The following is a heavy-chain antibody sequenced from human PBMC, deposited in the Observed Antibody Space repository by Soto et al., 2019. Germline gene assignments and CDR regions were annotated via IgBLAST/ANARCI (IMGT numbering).Heavy chain of an antibody. D-gene: IGHD1-1*01. J-gene: IGHJ5*02. CDR2: ISATTPNT. Sequence: ESGGGLVQPGGSLRLSCAASGFTFSSFPMNWVRQAPGKGLDWVSTISATTPNTYYADSVKGRFTISRDNSKSTLYLQMNSLTVEDTAVYYCARGWNLDLWGQGTLVT. V-gene: IGHV3-23*01. CDR3: ARGWNLDL. CDR1: GFTFSSFP.